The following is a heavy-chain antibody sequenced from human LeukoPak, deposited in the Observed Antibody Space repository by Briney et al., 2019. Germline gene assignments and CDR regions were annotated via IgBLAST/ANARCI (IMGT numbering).Heavy chain of an antibody. Sequence: SQTLSLTCTVSGGSISTGDYYYSWLRQPPGKGLEWIGNIYYSGETSYNPSLKSRVTFSVDTSRNQFSLNLTSVGAADTAVYYCGAARGVVYYWGQGSLVTVSS. CDR3: GAARGVVYY. V-gene: IGHV4-30-4*01. D-gene: IGHD3-10*01. J-gene: IGHJ4*02. CDR2: IYYSGET. CDR1: GGSISTGDYY.